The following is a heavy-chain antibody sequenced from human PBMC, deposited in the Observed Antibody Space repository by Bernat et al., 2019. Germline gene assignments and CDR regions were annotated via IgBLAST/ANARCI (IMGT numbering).Heavy chain of an antibody. CDR2: IYSGGST. D-gene: IGHD5-18*01. Sequence: VQLVESGGGLIQPGGSLRLSCAASGFTVSSNYMSWVRQAPGKGLEWVSVIYSGGSTYYADSVKGRFTISRDNSKNTLYLQMNSLRAEDTAVYYCARDRGYSYGYIGFDYWGQGTLVTVSS. J-gene: IGHJ4*02. CDR1: GFTVSSNY. V-gene: IGHV3-53*01. CDR3: ARDRGYSYGYIGFDY.